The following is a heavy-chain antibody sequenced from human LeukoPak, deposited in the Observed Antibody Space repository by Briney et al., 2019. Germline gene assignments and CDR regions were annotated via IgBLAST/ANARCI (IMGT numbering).Heavy chain of an antibody. CDR3: ARHLIRGAVTSALDF. CDR1: GYSFTNYW. V-gene: IGHV5-51*01. J-gene: IGHJ4*02. D-gene: IGHD6-19*01. Sequence: GESLKISCKGSGYSFTNYWIAWVRQMPGKGLELMGIIYPGDSDTRYSPSFQGQVTISADRSITTAYLQWSSLKASDTAMYYCARHLIRGAVTSALDFWGQGTLVTVSS. CDR2: IYPGDSDT.